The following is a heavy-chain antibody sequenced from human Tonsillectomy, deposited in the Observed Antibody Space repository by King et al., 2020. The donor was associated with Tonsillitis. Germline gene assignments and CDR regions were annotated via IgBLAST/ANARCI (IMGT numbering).Heavy chain of an antibody. Sequence: TVQEYGPALVKPTQTLTLTCTFSGFSLSTSGMCVSWIRQPPGKALEWLALIDWDDDKYYSTSLKTRLAISKDTSKNQVVLTMTNMDPVDTATYYCARAPGYCSSTSCYKGGYYYYYMDVWGKGTTVTVSS. CDR1: GFSLSTSGMC. V-gene: IGHV2-70*01. J-gene: IGHJ6*03. CDR3: ARAPGYCSSTSCYKGGYYYYYMDV. CDR2: IDWDDDK. D-gene: IGHD2-2*02.